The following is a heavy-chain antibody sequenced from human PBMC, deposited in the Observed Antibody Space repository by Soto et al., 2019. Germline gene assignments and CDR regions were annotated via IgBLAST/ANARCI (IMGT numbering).Heavy chain of an antibody. CDR1: GFTFSDYY. V-gene: IGHV3-11*01. J-gene: IGHJ4*02. CDR2: ISSSGSTI. CDR3: ARYCSGGSCYYPPWEDKQKFDY. Sequence: PGGSLRLSCAASGFTFSDYYMSWIRQAPGKGLEWVSYISSSGSTIYYADSVKGRFTISRDNAKNSLYLQMNSLRAEDTAVYYCARYCSGGSCYYPPWEDKQKFDYWGQGTLVTVSS. D-gene: IGHD2-15*01.